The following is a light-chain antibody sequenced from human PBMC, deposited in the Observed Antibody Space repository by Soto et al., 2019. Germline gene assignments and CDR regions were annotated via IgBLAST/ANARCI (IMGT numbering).Light chain of an antibody. V-gene: IGKV2-30*02. Sequence: DVVMTQSPLSLPVTIGQPASISCRSSQSLKHSDGNTYLNWFQQRPGQSPRRLIYEVSDRDSGVRDRFSGSGSSTDFTLKTSRVEAEDVGVYYCMQGRHWPWTFGQGTEVEVK. CDR1: QSLKHSDGNTY. J-gene: IGKJ1*01. CDR2: EVS. CDR3: MQGRHWPWT.